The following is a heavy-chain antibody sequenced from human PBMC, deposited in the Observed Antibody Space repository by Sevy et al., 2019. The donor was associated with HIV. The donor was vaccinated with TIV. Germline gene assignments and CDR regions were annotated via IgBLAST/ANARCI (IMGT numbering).Heavy chain of an antibody. D-gene: IGHD2-2*01. CDR1: GYSFTSYG. V-gene: IGHV1-18*01. CDR3: ARDDCSSLSCHGSLLY. J-gene: IGHJ4*02. Sequence: ASVKVSCKASGYSFTSYGISWVRQAPGQGLEWMGWISTLNVNTNNAQKFQGGVTMTTDTSTSTAYMELRSLRSDDTAVYYCARDDCSSLSCHGSLLYWGQRTLVTVSS. CDR2: ISTLNVNT.